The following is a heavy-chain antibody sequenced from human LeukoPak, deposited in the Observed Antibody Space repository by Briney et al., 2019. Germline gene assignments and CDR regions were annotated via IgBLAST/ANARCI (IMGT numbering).Heavy chain of an antibody. CDR3: ARVGVAVAGAGYYGMDV. CDR1: GDSVSNSLYY. D-gene: IGHD6-19*01. V-gene: IGHV4-61*01. Sequence: SETLSLTCTVSGDSVSNSLYYWSWIRQPPGKGLEWIAYSHYTGSTNHNPSLKSRLTISVDTSKNQFSLKLSSVTAADTAVYYCARVGVAVAGAGYYGMDVWGQGTTVIVSS. J-gene: IGHJ6*02. CDR2: SHYTGST.